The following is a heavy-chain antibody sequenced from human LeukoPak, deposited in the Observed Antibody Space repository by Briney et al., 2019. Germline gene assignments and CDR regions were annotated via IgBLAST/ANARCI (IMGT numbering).Heavy chain of an antibody. Sequence: SETLSLTCTVSGGSISIYYWSWIRQPPGKGLEWIGYIYYSGSTNYNPSLKSRVTISVDTSKNQFSLKLSSVTAADTAIYYCARASIAAAGTWFDPWGQGTLVIVSS. CDR2: IYYSGST. V-gene: IGHV4-59*08. J-gene: IGHJ5*02. CDR3: ARASIAAAGTWFDP. D-gene: IGHD6-13*01. CDR1: GGSISIYY.